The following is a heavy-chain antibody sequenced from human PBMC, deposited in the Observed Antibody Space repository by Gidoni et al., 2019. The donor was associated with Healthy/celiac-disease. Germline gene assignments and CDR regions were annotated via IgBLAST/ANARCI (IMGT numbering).Heavy chain of an antibody. V-gene: IGHV4-31*03. CDR1: GGSISSGGYY. Sequence: QVQLQESGPGLVKPSQTLSLTCTVSGGSISSGGYYWSWIRQHPGKGLEWIGYIYYSGSTYYNPSLKSRVTISVDTSKNQFSLKLSSVTAADTAVYYCARVRRPHGLNIRSKAYFDYWGQGTLVTVSS. CDR2: IYYSGST. J-gene: IGHJ4*02. CDR3: ARVRRPHGLNIRSKAYFDY. D-gene: IGHD2-8*01.